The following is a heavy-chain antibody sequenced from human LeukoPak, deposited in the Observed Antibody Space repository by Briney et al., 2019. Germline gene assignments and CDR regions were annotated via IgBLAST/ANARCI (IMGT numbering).Heavy chain of an antibody. J-gene: IGHJ3*02. D-gene: IGHD3-22*01. CDR2: IYYSGST. Sequence: SETLSLTCTVSGGSISSYYWSWIRQPPGKGLEWIGYIYYSGSTNYNPSLKSRVTISVDTSKNQFSLKLCSVTAADTAVYYCARLRGLRITMIVVVKNAFDIWGQGTMVTVSS. CDR1: GGSISSYY. V-gene: IGHV4-59*12. CDR3: ARLRGLRITMIVVVKNAFDI.